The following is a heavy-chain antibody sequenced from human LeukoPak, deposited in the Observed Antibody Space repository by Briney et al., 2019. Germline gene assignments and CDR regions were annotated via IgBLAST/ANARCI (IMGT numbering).Heavy chain of an antibody. J-gene: IGHJ6*02. Sequence: GGSLRLSCAASGFIFDTYGMLWVRQAPGKGLEWVAVIAYDGSNKVYADSVKGRFTISRDNSKNTLYLQMNSLRGEDTAVHYCAKEKAIATINYGLDVWGQGTTVTASS. V-gene: IGHV3-30*18. CDR1: GFIFDTYG. CDR3: AKEKAIATINYGLDV. D-gene: IGHD1-1*01. CDR2: IAYDGSNK.